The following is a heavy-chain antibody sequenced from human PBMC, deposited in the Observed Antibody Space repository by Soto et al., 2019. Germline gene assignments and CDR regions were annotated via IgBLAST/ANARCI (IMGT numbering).Heavy chain of an antibody. CDR2: IYHSGST. D-gene: IGHD3-10*01. J-gene: IGHJ4*02. CDR1: GGSISSGDYY. Sequence: SETLSLTCIVSGGSISSGDYYWSWIRQPPGKGLEWIGYIYHSGSTYYNPSLKSRVTISVDRSKNQFSLKLSSVTAADTAVYYCARENNVLPGGYFDYWGQGTLVTVSS. CDR3: ARENNVLPGGYFDY. V-gene: IGHV4-30-2*01.